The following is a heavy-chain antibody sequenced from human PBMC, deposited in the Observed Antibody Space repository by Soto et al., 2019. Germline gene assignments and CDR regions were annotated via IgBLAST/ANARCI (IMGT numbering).Heavy chain of an antibody. Sequence: QSGGSLRLSCAASGFTFSRNYVSWVRQAPGKGLEWVSLSYSGGTTDYADSVKGRFTISSDKSKNTLYLQMNSLRAEDTAGYYCAGVIEAYSNYGMDVWGQGTTVTVSS. V-gene: IGHV3-53*01. CDR3: AGVIEAYSNYGMDV. CDR1: GFTFSRNY. CDR2: SYSGGTT. D-gene: IGHD3-16*02. J-gene: IGHJ6*02.